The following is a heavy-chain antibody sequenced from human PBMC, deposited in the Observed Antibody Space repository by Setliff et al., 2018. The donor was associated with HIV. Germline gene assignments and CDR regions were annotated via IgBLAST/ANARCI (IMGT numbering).Heavy chain of an antibody. J-gene: IGHJ4*02. CDR1: GDSITTYY. CDR2: IHHSGNT. Sequence: PSETLSLTCIVSGDSITTYYWSWIRQSPAKGLEWIASIHHSGNTYHNPSLKSRVTMSVDTSKNQVSLKLTSVTPADTAVYYCARLRVSSSSQTFDHWGQGILVTVSS. D-gene: IGHD6-6*01. V-gene: IGHV4-4*07. CDR3: ARLRVSSSSQTFDH.